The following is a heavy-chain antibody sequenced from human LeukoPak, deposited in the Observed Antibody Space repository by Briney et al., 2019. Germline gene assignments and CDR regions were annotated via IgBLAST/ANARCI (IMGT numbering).Heavy chain of an antibody. J-gene: IGHJ4*02. CDR3: ARVTENLEVDY. CDR2: IYYSGTP. D-gene: IGHD1-20*01. V-gene: IGHV4-59*01. CDR1: GGSLSNFY. Sequence: SETLSLTCTVSGGSLSNFYWGWIRQPPGKRLEWIAYIYYSGTPNYNPSLKSRLTTSVDRSKNQFSLQLSSLTAADTAIYFCARVTENLEVDYWGQGTLATVSS.